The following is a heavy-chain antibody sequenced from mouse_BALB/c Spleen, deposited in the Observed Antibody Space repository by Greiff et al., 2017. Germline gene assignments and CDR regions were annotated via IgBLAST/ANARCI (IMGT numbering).Heavy chain of an antibody. D-gene: IGHD2-1*01. Sequence: EVKLVESGGGLVQPGGSLRLSCATSGFTFTDYYMSWVRQPPGKALEWLGFIRNKANGYTTEYSASVKGRFTISRDNSQSILYLQMNTLRAEDSATYYCARDYGNYGGFAYWGQGTLVTVSA. J-gene: IGHJ3*01. CDR1: GFTFTDYY. CDR2: IRNKANGYTT. V-gene: IGHV7-3*02. CDR3: ARDYGNYGGFAY.